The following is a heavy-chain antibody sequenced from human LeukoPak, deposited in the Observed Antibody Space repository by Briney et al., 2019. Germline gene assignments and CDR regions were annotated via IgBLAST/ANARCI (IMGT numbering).Heavy chain of an antibody. J-gene: IGHJ4*02. D-gene: IGHD4-11*01. V-gene: IGHV3-7*01. Sequence: GGSLRLSCSASGFTFSRFWMSWVRQAPGKGLEYVALIKQGGSEIYHMDSVKGRFTISRDDATNSLYLQMNSLRVEDTALYYCARDRESESDSEGDYWGQGTMVTVSS. CDR3: ARDRESESDSEGDY. CDR1: GFTFSRFW. CDR2: IKQGGSEI.